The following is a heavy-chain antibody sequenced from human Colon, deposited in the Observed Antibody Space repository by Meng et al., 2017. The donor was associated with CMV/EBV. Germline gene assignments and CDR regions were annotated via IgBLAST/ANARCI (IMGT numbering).Heavy chain of an antibody. CDR1: GYTFTSYG. CDR3: ARNYCSSVDCNLGDGLNM. J-gene: IGHJ3*02. CDR2: ISAYNGNT. D-gene: IGHD2-2*01. V-gene: IGHV1-18*01. Sequence: ASVKVSCKASGYTFTSYGISWVRQAPGQGLEWMGWISAYNGNTNYAQKLQGRVTMTTDTSTSTAYMELRRLTSDDTADYYCARNYCSSVDCNLGDGLNMWGQGTRVTVSS.